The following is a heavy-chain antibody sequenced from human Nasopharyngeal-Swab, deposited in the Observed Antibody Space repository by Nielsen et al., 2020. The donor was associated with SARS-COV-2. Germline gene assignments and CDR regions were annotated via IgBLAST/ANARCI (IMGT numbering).Heavy chain of an antibody. CDR1: GGSISSYY. V-gene: IGHV4-59*13. CDR3: ASYYDSEADAFDI. J-gene: IGHJ3*02. D-gene: IGHD3-22*01. Sequence: SETLSLTCTVSGGSISSYYWSWTRQPPGKGLEWIGYIYYSGSTNYNPSLKSRVTISVDTSKNQFSLKLSSVTAADTAVYYCASYYDSEADAFDIWGQGTMVTVSS. CDR2: IYYSGST.